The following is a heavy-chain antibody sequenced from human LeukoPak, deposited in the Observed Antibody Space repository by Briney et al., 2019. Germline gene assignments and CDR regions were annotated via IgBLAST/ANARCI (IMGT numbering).Heavy chain of an antibody. J-gene: IGHJ3*02. CDR1: GFTFSSYG. Sequence: TGGSLRLSCAAPGFTFSSYGMSWVRQAPGKGLEGVSGISGNSGTTYYADSVKGRFTISRDNSKNTLYLQMNNLRAEDTAVYYCAKDRLSGSYYDGAFDIWGQGTMVTVSS. V-gene: IGHV3-23*01. D-gene: IGHD1-26*01. CDR3: AKDRLSGSYYDGAFDI. CDR2: ISGNSGTT.